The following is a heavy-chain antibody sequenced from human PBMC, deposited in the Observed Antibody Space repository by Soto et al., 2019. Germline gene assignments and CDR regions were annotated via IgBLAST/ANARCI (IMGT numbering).Heavy chain of an antibody. CDR3: AREDSIIIPAVSDF. CDR2: VSKSDYT. J-gene: IGHJ4*02. CDR1: GFTFNNYG. V-gene: IGHV3-21*01. Sequence: GGSLRLSCVVSGFTFNNYGINWVRQAPGKGLEWVSTVSKSDYTYYSDSVKGRFTISRDNAKNSVSLQMNTLRAEDTAVYYCAREDSIIIPAVSDFWGQGTPVTVSS. D-gene: IGHD2-2*01.